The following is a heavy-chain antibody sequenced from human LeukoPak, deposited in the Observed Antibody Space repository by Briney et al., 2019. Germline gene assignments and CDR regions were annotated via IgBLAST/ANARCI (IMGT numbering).Heavy chain of an antibody. V-gene: IGHV1-2*02. J-gene: IGHJ1*01. D-gene: IGHD4-17*01. Sequence: GASVKVSCKASGYTFTDYYMHWVRQAPGQGLEWMGWINPNSGGTNYAQKFQGRVTMTRDTSISTAYMELSRLRSDDTAVYYCARDADYGDDGYFQHWGQGTLVTVSS. CDR1: GYTFTDYY. CDR2: INPNSGGT. CDR3: ARDADYGDDGYFQH.